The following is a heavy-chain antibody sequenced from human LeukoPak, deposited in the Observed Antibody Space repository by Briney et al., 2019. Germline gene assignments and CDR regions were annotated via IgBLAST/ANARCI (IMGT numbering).Heavy chain of an antibody. Sequence: ASVRVSCKASGYTFTSYYMHWVRHAPGQGLEWRGIINPSGGSTSYAQKFQGRVTMTRDTSTSTVYMELSSLRSEDTAVYYCARGLETIGTYYYDSSGSYWGQGTLVTVSS. CDR2: INPSGGST. D-gene: IGHD3-22*01. CDR1: GYTFTSYY. CDR3: ARGLETIGTYYYDSSGSY. V-gene: IGHV1-46*01. J-gene: IGHJ4*02.